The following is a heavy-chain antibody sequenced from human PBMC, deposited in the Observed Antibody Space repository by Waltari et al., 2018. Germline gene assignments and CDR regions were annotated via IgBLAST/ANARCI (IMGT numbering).Heavy chain of an antibody. J-gene: IGHJ4*02. CDR2: ISPIFGTA. Sequence: QVELVQSGAEVKKPGSSVKGSCKASGGTFSGYAISWVRQAPGQGLEWMGVISPIFGTANFAQQCHDRGASTTDNSTSTAYMALSSLRSEDTAVYYCATLRRGSHSPLDYWRQGTRVPVSS. CDR3: ATLRRGSHSPLDY. D-gene: IGHD1-1*01. CDR1: GGTFSGYA. V-gene: IGHV1-69*05.